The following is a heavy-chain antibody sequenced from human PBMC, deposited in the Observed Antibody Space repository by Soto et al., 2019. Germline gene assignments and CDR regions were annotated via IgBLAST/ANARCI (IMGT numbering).Heavy chain of an antibody. V-gene: IGHV1-18*01. Sequence: QVQLLQSGAEVKKPGASVKVSCKASGYTFSGYAMGWVRQAPGQGLEWMGRISAYNGNTDYAQKSQGRVPMTTDTSTSAAYMELRSLTSDDTSVYYCARPFVDYGDYAWSLRYWGQGTMVTVSS. CDR2: ISAYNGNT. CDR3: ARPFVDYGDYAWSLRY. D-gene: IGHD4-17*01. CDR1: GYTFSGYA. J-gene: IGHJ4*02.